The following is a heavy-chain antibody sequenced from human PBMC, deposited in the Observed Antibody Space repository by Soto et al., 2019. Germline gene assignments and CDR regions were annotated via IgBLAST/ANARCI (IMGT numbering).Heavy chain of an antibody. J-gene: IGHJ4*02. V-gene: IGHV3-23*01. CDR3: AKDFLGWLLPLPFDY. Sequence: EVQLLESGGGLVQPGGSLRLSCAASGFTFSSYAMSWVRQAPGKGLEWVSAISGSGGSTYYADSVKGRFTISRDNSNNTLYLQMNSLRAEDTAVYYCAKDFLGWLLPLPFDYWGQGTLVTVSS. CDR1: GFTFSSYA. D-gene: IGHD3-3*01. CDR2: ISGSGGST.